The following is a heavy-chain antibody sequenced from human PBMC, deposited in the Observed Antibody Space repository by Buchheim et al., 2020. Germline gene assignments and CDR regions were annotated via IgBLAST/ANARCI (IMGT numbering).Heavy chain of an antibody. D-gene: IGHD3-16*01. Sequence: EVQVLESGGGLVQPGGSLRLSCAASGFTFSSYAMSWVRQAPGKGLEWVSAISTGGGDSTFYADPVKGRFTISRDNSKNTLYLQMNSLRAEDTAIYYCAKALGGPTSNLEYWGQGTL. CDR2: ISTGGGDST. V-gene: IGHV3-23*01. J-gene: IGHJ4*02. CDR3: AKALGGPTSNLEY. CDR1: GFTFSSYA.